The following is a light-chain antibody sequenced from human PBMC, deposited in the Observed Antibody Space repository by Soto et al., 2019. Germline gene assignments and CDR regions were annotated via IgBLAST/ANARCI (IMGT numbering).Light chain of an antibody. J-gene: IGLJ2*01. Sequence: QTVVTQPPSVSGAPGQRVTISCTGSSSNIGAGYDVHWYLQLPGTAPKLLIYVNSNRPSGVPDRFSGSKSGTSASLAITGLQAEDEADYYCQSYDSSLSAMVFGGGTKLTVL. V-gene: IGLV1-40*01. CDR3: QSYDSSLSAMV. CDR2: VNS. CDR1: SSNIGAGYD.